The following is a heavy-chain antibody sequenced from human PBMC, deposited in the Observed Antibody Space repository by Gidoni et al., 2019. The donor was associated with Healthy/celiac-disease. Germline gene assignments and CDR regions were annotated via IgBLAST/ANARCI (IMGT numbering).Heavy chain of an antibody. D-gene: IGHD3-10*01. V-gene: IGHV1-3*01. CDR3: ARTGERVRDPFDY. CDR1: GYTFTSYA. J-gene: IGHJ4*02. CDR2: INAGNGNT. Sequence: QVQLVQSGADVQKPGASVTVSCKASGYTFTSYAMHWVRQAPGQRLEWMGWINAGNGNTKYSQKLQGRVTITRETSASTAYMELSSLRSEDTAVYYCARTGERVRDPFDYWGQGTLVTVSS.